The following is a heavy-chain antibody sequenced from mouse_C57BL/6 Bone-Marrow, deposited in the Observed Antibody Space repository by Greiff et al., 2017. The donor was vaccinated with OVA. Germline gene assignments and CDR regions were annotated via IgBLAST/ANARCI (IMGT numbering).Heavy chain of an antibody. V-gene: IGHV1-81*01. CDR2: IYPRSGNT. CDR3: AREGRDWDTYYFDY. CDR1: GYTFTGYG. D-gene: IGHD4-1*01. Sequence: QVQLQQSGAELARPGASVKLSCKASGYTFTGYGISWVKQRTGQGLEWIGEIYPRSGNTYYNEKFKGKATLTADKSSSTAYMELRSLTSEDSAVYFCAREGRDWDTYYFDYWGQGTTLTVSS. J-gene: IGHJ2*01.